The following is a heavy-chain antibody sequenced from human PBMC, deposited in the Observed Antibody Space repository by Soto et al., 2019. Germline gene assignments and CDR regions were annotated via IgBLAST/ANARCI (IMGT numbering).Heavy chain of an antibody. Sequence: QVQLQASGPGLVKPSETLSLTCTVTCGSIRSNYWSWIRQPPGKGLEWIAYISYSGSTNYNPSLKSRVTISVDTSKNQFSLKLSSVTASDTAVYYCARVIAVYSYGSAYYYMVVWGKGTTVTVSS. J-gene: IGHJ6*03. D-gene: IGHD5-18*01. CDR3: ARVIAVYSYGSAYYYMVV. CDR1: CGSIRSNY. V-gene: IGHV4-59*01. CDR2: ISYSGST.